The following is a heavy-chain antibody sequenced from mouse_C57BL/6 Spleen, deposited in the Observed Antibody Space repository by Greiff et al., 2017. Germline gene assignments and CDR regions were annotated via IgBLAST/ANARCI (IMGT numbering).Heavy chain of an antibody. CDR3: ARAGSSARYSDV. Sequence: VQLQQSGAELARPGASVTMSCKASGYTFTSYTMHWVKQRPGQGLEWIGYINPSSGYTKYNQKFKDKATLTADKSSSTAYMQLSSLTSEDSAVYYCARAGSSARYSDVWGPGTTLTVSS. J-gene: IGHJ2*01. V-gene: IGHV1-4*01. CDR2: INPSSGYT. CDR1: GYTFTSYT. D-gene: IGHD1-1*01.